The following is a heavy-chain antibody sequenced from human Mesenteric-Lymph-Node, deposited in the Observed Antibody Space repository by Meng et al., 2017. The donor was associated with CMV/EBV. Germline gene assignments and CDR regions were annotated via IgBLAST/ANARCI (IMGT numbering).Heavy chain of an antibody. D-gene: IGHD6-25*01. V-gene: IGHV4-4*07. CDR3: ARGTGYLTPFDY. CDR2: IYTSGST. J-gene: IGHJ4*02. CDR1: GGSISSYY. Sequence: SETLSLTCTVSGGSISSYYWSWIRQPAGKGLEWIGRIYTSGSTNYNPSLKSRVTMSVDTSKNQFSLNLRSVTAADTAVYYCARGTGYLTPFDYWGQGTLVTVSS.